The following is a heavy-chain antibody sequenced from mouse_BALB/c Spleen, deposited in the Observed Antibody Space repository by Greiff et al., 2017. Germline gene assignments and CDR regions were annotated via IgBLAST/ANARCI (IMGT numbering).Heavy chain of an antibody. CDR3: ARDSFLRPDY. CDR1: GFNIKDTY. V-gene: IGHV14-3*02. J-gene: IGHJ2*01. Sequence: VQLKQSGAELVKPGASVKLSCTASGFNIKDTYMHWVKQRPEQGLEWIGRIDPANGNTKYDPKFQGKATITADTSSNTAYLQLSSLTSEDTAVYYCARDSFLRPDYWGQGTTLTVSA. D-gene: IGHD1-2*01. CDR2: IDPANGNT.